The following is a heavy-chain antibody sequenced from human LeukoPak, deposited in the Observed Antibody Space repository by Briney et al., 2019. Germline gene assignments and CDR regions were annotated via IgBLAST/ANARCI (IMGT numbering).Heavy chain of an antibody. Sequence: TGGSLRLSCAVSGFTVSSNYMSWVRQAPGKGLEWVSVMYSGGSTYYADSVKGRFTISRHNSKNTLYLEINSLRPDNTALYYCARGGGDYNPFDYWGQGALVTVSS. CDR2: MYSGGST. CDR3: ARGGGDYNPFDY. D-gene: IGHD4-17*01. V-gene: IGHV3-53*04. J-gene: IGHJ4*02. CDR1: GFTVSSNY.